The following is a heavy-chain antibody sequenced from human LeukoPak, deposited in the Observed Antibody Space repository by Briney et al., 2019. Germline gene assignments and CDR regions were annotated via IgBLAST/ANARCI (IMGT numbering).Heavy chain of an antibody. CDR3: AGGITSLAY. CDR1: GFTFSSCG. CDR2: ISYDGSNK. V-gene: IGHV3-30*03. Sequence: PGRSLRLSCAASGFTFSSCGMHWVRQAPGKGLEWVAVISYDGSNKYYADSVKGRFTISRDNSKNTLYLQMSSLRVEDAALYYCAGGITSLAYWGQGTLVTVSS. J-gene: IGHJ4*02. D-gene: IGHD2-2*01.